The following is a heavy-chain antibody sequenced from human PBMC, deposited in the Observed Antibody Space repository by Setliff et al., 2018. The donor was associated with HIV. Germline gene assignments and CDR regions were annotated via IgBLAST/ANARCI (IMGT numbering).Heavy chain of an antibody. Sequence: SETLSLTCTVSGYSISSGYYWGWIRQPPGKGLEWIGSIYHSGSTYYNPSLKSRVTISVDTSKNQFSLKLSPVTAADTAVYYCARDPRSPVGAFDIWGQGTMVTVSS. D-gene: IGHD2-2*01. CDR3: ARDPRSPVGAFDI. J-gene: IGHJ3*02. V-gene: IGHV4-38-2*02. CDR1: GYSISSGYY. CDR2: IYHSGST.